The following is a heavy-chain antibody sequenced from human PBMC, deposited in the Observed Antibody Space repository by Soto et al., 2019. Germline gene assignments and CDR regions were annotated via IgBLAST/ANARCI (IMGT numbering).Heavy chain of an antibody. CDR2: IYYSGST. CDR1: GGSISSGDYY. J-gene: IGHJ5*02. D-gene: IGHD6-19*01. CDR3: ARVLAVAGNNWFDP. V-gene: IGHV4-30-4*01. Sequence: PSETLSLTCTVSGGSISSGDYYWSWIRQPPGKGLEWIGYIYYSGSTYYNPSLKSRVTISVDTSKNQFSLKLSSVTAADTAVYYCARVLAVAGNNWFDPWGQGTLVTVSS.